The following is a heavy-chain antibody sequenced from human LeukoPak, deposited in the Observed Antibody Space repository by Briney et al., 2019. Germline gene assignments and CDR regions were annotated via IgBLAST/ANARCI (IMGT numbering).Heavy chain of an antibody. D-gene: IGHD5-24*01. Sequence: SETLSLTCTVSGGSISSDYWSWIRQPPGKGLEWIGYIYYSGSTNYNPSLKSRVTISVDTSKSQFSLNLNSVTAADAAVYYCARDRSRDGYNFPFVIWGQGTMVAVSS. CDR2: IYYSGST. V-gene: IGHV4-59*01. CDR1: GGSISSDY. CDR3: ARDRSRDGYNFPFVI. J-gene: IGHJ3*02.